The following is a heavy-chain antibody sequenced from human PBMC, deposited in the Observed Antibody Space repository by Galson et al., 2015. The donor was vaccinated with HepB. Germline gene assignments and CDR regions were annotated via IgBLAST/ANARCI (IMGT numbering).Heavy chain of an antibody. CDR3: ARDPLSYYDFWSGYSLGAFDI. CDR2: IKQDGSER. V-gene: IGHV3-7*01. D-gene: IGHD3-3*01. J-gene: IGHJ3*02. Sequence: PLRLAGAASGVTVSSYWMSWVGQAPGEGLEWVGNIKQDGSERYYVDSVKGRFTIARDNAKNSLYLQMNSLRAEDTAVYYCARDPLSYYDFWSGYSLGAFDIWGQGKMVTVSS. CDR1: GVTVSSYW.